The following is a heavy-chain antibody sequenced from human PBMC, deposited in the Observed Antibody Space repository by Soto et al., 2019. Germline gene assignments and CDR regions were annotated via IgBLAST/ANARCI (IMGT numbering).Heavy chain of an antibody. D-gene: IGHD6-13*01. Sequence: SETLSLTCTVSGGSISSYYWSWIRQPPGKGLEWIGYIYCSGSTNYNPSLKSRVTISVDTSKNQFSLKLSSVTAADTAVYYCARAEMWEAAAGYNFDYWGQGTLVTVSS. CDR2: IYCSGST. J-gene: IGHJ4*02. CDR3: ARAEMWEAAAGYNFDY. V-gene: IGHV4-59*01. CDR1: GGSISSYY.